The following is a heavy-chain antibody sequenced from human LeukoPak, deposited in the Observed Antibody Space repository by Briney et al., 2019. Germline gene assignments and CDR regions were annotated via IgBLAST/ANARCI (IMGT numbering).Heavy chain of an antibody. V-gene: IGHV1-18*01. CDR1: GYILTTYG. J-gene: IGHJ4*02. D-gene: IGHD2-2*01. Sequence: ASVKVSCKASGYILTTYGISWVRQAPGQGLEWMGWISAYNGNTNYAQKLQGRVTMTTDTSTSTAYMELRSLRSDDTAVYYCAREREQYQYFDYWGQGTLVTVSS. CDR2: ISAYNGNT. CDR3: AREREQYQYFDY.